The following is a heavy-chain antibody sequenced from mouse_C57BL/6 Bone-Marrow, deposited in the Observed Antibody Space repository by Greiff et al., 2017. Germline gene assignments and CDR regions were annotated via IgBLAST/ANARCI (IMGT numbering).Heavy chain of an antibody. CDR3: ANGGVLYDRDAMDY. CDR2: IYPGSGST. Sequence: VQLQQPGAELVKPGASVKMSCKASGYTFTSYWITWVKQRPGQGLEWIGDIYPGSGSTNYTEKFKSQATLTVDTSSSTAYMQLSSLTSEDSAVYYSANGGVLYDRDAMDYWGQGTSVTVSS. V-gene: IGHV1-55*01. D-gene: IGHD2-12*01. J-gene: IGHJ4*01. CDR1: GYTFTSYW.